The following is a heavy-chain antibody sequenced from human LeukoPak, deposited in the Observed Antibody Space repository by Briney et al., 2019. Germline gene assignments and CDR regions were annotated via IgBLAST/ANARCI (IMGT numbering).Heavy chain of an antibody. CDR1: GYTFTSYG. CDR3: ASFLPSSLRFLEWLGGKNYYYGMDV. V-gene: IGHV1-18*01. Sequence: ASVNVSCKASGYTFTSYGISWVRQAPGQGLEWMGWISAYNGNTNYAQKLQGRVTMTTDTSTSTAYMELRSLRSDDTAVYYCASFLPSSLRFLEWLGGKNYYYGMDVWGQGTTVTVSS. J-gene: IGHJ6*02. CDR2: ISAYNGNT. D-gene: IGHD3-3*01.